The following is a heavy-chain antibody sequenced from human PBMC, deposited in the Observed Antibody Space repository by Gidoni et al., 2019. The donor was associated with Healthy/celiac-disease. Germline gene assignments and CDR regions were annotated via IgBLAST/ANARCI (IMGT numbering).Heavy chain of an antibody. Sequence: QVQLQQWGAGLLQPSETLSLTCAVYGGSFSGYYWSWIRQPPGKGLEWIGEINHSGSTNYNPSLKSRVTISVDTSKNQFSLKLSSVTAADTAVYYCARGLFGSKVAGRTRFDPWGQGTLVTVSS. J-gene: IGHJ5*02. D-gene: IGHD6-19*01. CDR2: INHSGST. CDR1: GGSFSGYY. V-gene: IGHV4-34*01. CDR3: ARGLFGSKVAGRTRFDP.